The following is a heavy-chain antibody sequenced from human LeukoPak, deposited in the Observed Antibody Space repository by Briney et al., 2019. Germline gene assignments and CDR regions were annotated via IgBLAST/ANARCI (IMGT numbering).Heavy chain of an antibody. CDR3: ARDRHGGYNPSFNY. D-gene: IGHD3-22*01. CDR1: GGSINSGGYY. J-gene: IGHJ4*02. Sequence: PSQTLSLTCTVSGGSINSGGYYWSWSRQHPGKGLEWIGNIYYSGSTSYNPSLKSEITISVDTSKNQFSLKLSAVTAADTAVYYCARDRHGGYNPSFNYWGQGTLVTVSS. CDR2: IYYSGST. V-gene: IGHV4-31*01.